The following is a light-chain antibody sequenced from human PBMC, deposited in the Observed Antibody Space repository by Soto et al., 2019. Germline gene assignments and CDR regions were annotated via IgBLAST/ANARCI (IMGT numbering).Light chain of an antibody. CDR3: QHYASSLT. J-gene: IGKJ1*01. Sequence: EIVLTQSPGSLSLSLGDRATLSCRASPSVDSAFFAWYQQKPAQPPRLLMYGASRRATGIPDRFSGSGSGTDFTLTISRLEPEDFAVYYCQHYASSLTFGQGSKVEI. CDR2: GAS. CDR1: PSVDSAF. V-gene: IGKV3-20*01.